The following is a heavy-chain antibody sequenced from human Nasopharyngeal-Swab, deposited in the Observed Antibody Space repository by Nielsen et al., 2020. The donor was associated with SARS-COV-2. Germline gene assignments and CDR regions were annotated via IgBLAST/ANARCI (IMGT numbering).Heavy chain of an antibody. J-gene: IGHJ4*02. Sequence: WIRQSPGQGLEWVSYISSSSSTIYYADSVKGRFTISRDNAKNSLYLQMNSLRAEDTAVYYCARDKEVLRYFDWLGPIDYWGQGTLVTVSS. V-gene: IGHV3-48*04. D-gene: IGHD3-9*01. CDR3: ARDKEVLRYFDWLGPIDY. CDR2: ISSSSSTI.